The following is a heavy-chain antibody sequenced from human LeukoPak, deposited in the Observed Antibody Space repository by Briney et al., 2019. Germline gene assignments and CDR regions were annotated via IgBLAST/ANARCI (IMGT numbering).Heavy chain of an antibody. CDR2: ISYDGSNK. CDR1: GFTFSSYG. J-gene: IGHJ4*02. D-gene: IGHD2-21*01. CDR3: APDCGGDCYEY. Sequence: PGGSLRLSCVASGFTFSSYGMHWVRQAPGKGLEWVAVISYDGSNKYYADSVKGRFTISRDNSKNTLYLQMNSLRAEDTAVYYCAPDCGGDCYEYWGQGTLVTVSP. V-gene: IGHV3-30*03.